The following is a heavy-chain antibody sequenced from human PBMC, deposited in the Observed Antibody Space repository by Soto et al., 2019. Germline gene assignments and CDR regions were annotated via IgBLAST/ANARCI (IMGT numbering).Heavy chain of an antibody. D-gene: IGHD1-20*01. CDR3: ARHYNTGAFFDY. J-gene: IGHJ4*02. Sequence: QLQLQESGPGLVKSSETLSLTCSVSGASVSSSHYWGWIRQPPGKGLEWIGSVSYSGSPYYSPSFKSRIPISVDTSNNLFSLRVRSVTATDTAVYFCARHYNTGAFFDYWGQGKLVTVSS. V-gene: IGHV4-39*01. CDR2: VSYSGSP. CDR1: GASVSSSHY.